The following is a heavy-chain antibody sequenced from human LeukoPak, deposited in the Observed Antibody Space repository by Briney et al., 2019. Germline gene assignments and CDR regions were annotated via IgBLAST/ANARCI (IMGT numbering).Heavy chain of an antibody. V-gene: IGHV1-24*01. CDR2: FDPEDGET. CDR1: GYTLTELS. J-gene: IGHJ5*02. Sequence: ASVKVSCKVSGYTLTELSMHWVRQAPGKGLEWMGGFDPEDGETIYAQKFQGRVTMTEDTSTDTVYMELSSLRSEDTAVYYCARARPLIPTVTTSADGPRRKDNWFDPWGQGTLVTVSS. CDR3: ARARPLIPTVTTSADGPRRKDNWFDP. D-gene: IGHD4-17*01.